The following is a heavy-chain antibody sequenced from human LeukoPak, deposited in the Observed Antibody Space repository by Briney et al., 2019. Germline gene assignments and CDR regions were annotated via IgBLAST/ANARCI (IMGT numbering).Heavy chain of an antibody. CDR3: ARGGDSSYNNYYYYMDV. J-gene: IGHJ6*03. V-gene: IGHV4-38-2*02. Sequence: SETLSLTCTVSGYSISSGYYWGWIRRPPGKGLEWIGSIYHSGSTYYNPSLKSRVTISVDTSKNQFSLKLSSVTAADTAVYYCARGGDSSYNNYYYYMDVWGKGTTVTVSS. D-gene: IGHD6-19*01. CDR2: IYHSGST. CDR1: GYSISSGYY.